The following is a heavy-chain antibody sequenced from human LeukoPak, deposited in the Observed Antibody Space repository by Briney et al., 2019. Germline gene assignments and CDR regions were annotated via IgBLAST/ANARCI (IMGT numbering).Heavy chain of an antibody. Sequence: GASVKVSCKASGGTFSSCAISWVRQAPGQGLEWMGGIIPIFGTANYAQKFQGRVTITADESTSTAYMELSSPRSEDTAVYYCARDVPAATPKPENYYYYYMDVWGKGTTVTVSS. D-gene: IGHD2-2*01. CDR1: GGTFSSCA. J-gene: IGHJ6*03. CDR3: ARDVPAATPKPENYYYYYMDV. V-gene: IGHV1-69*13. CDR2: IIPIFGTA.